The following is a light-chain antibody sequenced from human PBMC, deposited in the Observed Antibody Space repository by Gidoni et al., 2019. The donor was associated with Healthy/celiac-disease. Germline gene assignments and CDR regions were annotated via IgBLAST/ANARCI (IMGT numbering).Light chain of an antibody. J-gene: IGKJ3*01. Sequence: DIQLTQSPSFLSASVGDRVTITCRASQGISSYLAWFQQKPGKAPKLLIYAASTLQSGVPSRFNGSGSGTEFTLTISSLQPEDFATYYCQQLNSYPPFTFGPXTKVDIK. V-gene: IGKV1-9*01. CDR3: QQLNSYPPFT. CDR1: QGISSY. CDR2: AAS.